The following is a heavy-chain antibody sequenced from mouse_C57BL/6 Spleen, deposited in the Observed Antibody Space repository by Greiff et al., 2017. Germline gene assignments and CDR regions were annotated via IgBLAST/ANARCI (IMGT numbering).Heavy chain of an antibody. J-gene: IGHJ2*01. CDR1: GYSITSGYY. CDR3: ARDQDGYPFDY. CDR2: ISYDGSN. V-gene: IGHV3-6*01. Sequence: EVKLMESGPGLVKPSQSLSLTCSVTGYSITSGYYWNWIRQFPGNKLEWRGYISYDGSNNYNPSLKNRISITRDTSKNQFFLQLNSVTTEDTATYYCARDQDGYPFDYWGQGTTLTVAS. D-gene: IGHD2-3*01.